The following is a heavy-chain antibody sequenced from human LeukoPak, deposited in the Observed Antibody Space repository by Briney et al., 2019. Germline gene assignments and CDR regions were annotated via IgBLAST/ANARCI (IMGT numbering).Heavy chain of an antibody. V-gene: IGHV4-39*01. J-gene: IGHJ4*02. CDR3: ASAATFSVDY. Sequence: SETLSLTCTVSGGSVSSSFYYWGWIRQSPGKGLEWIGSLYYSGSTHYNPSLESRVTMSVDTSKNQFSLNLSSVTAADTAVFFCASAATFSVDYWGQGTLVTVSS. CDR2: LYYSGST. CDR1: GGSVSSSFYY. D-gene: IGHD2-15*01.